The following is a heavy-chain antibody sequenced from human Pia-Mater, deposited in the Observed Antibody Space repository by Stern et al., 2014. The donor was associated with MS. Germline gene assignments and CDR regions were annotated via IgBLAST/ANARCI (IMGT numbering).Heavy chain of an antibody. Sequence: QVPLGQSGAEVKKPGSSVKVSCKASGGTFNVYAINWLRQAPGQGLAWMGGIIPIFGTANCAQKFQGRVTITADESTRTSSMQLSSLRYDDTAVYYCARDGRHTDNYGLDVWGQGTTVTVSS. D-gene: IGHD3-9*01. J-gene: IGHJ6*02. CDR1: GGTFNVYA. V-gene: IGHV1-69*01. CDR3: ARDGRHTDNYGLDV. CDR2: IIPIFGTA.